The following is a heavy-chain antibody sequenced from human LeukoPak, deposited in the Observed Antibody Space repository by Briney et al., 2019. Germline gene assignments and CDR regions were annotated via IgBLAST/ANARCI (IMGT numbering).Heavy chain of an antibody. Sequence: GGSLSLSCAASGFTFSSYAMSWVRQLPGKGLEGVSTVTGTGGGTYYADSVKGRFTIPRDNSKHTLALPMNSLRAAATALYYFSKDWGYASGTYYTSWGQGTLVTVSS. J-gene: IGHJ5*02. V-gene: IGHV3-23*01. CDR2: VTGTGGGT. CDR1: GFTFSSYA. D-gene: IGHD3-10*01. CDR3: SKDWGYASGTYYTS.